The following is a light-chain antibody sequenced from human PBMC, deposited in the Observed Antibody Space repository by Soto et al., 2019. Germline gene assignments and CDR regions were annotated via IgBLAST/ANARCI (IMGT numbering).Light chain of an antibody. J-gene: IGLJ3*02. Sequence: QSVLTQPRSVSGSPGQSVTISCTRTSSDVGGYNFVSWYQQHPGKAPKLMIYDVSKRPSGVPDPFSGSKSGNTASLTISGLQAEDEADYYCCSYAGSYTWVFGGGTQLTVL. CDR1: SSDVGGYNF. CDR2: DVS. CDR3: CSYAGSYTWV. V-gene: IGLV2-11*01.